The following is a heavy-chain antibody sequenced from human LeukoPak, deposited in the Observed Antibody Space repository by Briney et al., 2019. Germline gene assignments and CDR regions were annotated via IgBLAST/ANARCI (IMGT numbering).Heavy chain of an antibody. V-gene: IGHV3-21*01. CDR1: GFTFSSYS. CDR3: ARALSSGWYRDDYFDY. D-gene: IGHD6-19*01. Sequence: PGGSLRFSCAASGFTFSSYSMNWVRQAPGKGLEWVSSISSSSSYIYYADSVKGRFTISRDNAKNSLYLQMNSLRAEDTAVYYCARALSSGWYRDDYFDYWGQGTLVTVSS. CDR2: ISSSSSYI. J-gene: IGHJ4*02.